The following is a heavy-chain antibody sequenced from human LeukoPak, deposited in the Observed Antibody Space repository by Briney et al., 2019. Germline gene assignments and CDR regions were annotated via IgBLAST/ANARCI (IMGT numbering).Heavy chain of an antibody. Sequence: GGSLRLSCAASGFTFSSMNWVRQAPGKGLEWVSSISSSSSYISYADSVKGRFTISRDNTKNSLYLQMNSLRAEDTAVYYCARGKIAARPGYFDYWGQGTLVTVSS. J-gene: IGHJ4*02. CDR2: ISSSSSYI. D-gene: IGHD6-6*01. CDR1: GFTFSS. CDR3: ARGKIAARPGYFDY. V-gene: IGHV3-21*01.